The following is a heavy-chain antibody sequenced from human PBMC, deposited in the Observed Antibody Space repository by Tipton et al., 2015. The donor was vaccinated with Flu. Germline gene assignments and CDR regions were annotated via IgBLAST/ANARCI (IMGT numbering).Heavy chain of an antibody. Sequence: TLSLTCAVYGGSFSGYYWSWIRQPPGKGLEWIGRIYSSGSNNYNPSLKSRVTMSVDTSKNQFSLNLSSVTAADTAVYYCARSHYGSGAYYFDYWGQGTLVTVSS. CDR2: IYSSGSN. D-gene: IGHD3-10*01. V-gene: IGHV4-59*10. CDR3: ARSHYGSGAYYFDY. CDR1: GGSFSGYY. J-gene: IGHJ4*02.